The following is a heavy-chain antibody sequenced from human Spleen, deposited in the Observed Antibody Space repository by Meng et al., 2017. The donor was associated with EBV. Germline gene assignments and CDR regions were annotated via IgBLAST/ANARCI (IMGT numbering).Heavy chain of an antibody. V-gene: IGHV4-39*07. D-gene: IGHD2-15*01. CDR2: IFYSGNT. J-gene: IGHJ3*02. Sequence: RQLEDAGPGPVKPSETLSLTCTVSGGSITSSDYYWAWIRQPPGKGLEWIGGIFYSGNTYYNPSLTSRVTMSVDTSKNQFSLRLSSVTAADTALYYCARNVVIVTATLDVFDIWGQGTMVTVSS. CDR3: ARNVVIVTATLDVFDI. CDR1: GGSITSSDYY.